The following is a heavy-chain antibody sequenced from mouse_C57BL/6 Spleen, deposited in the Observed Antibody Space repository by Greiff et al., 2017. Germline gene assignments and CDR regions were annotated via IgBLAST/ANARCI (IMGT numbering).Heavy chain of an antibody. CDR1: GYTFTSYW. CDR2: IDPNNGGT. Sequence: QVHVQQPGAELVKPGASVKLSCKASGYTFTSYWMHWVKQRPGRGLEWIGRIDPNNGGTKYNEKFKSKATLTVDKPSSPAYVQLSSLTSEDSAVXYCARGSSMVTPAWFAYWGQGTLVTVSA. V-gene: IGHV1-62-3*01. J-gene: IGHJ3*01. CDR3: ARGSSMVTPAWFAY. D-gene: IGHD2-2*01.